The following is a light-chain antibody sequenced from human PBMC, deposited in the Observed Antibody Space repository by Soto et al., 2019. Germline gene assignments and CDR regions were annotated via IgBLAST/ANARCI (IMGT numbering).Light chain of an antibody. CDR1: QSISSW. CDR3: QQYNSYSLS. CDR2: DAS. J-gene: IGKJ4*01. V-gene: IGKV1-5*01. Sequence: DIQMTQSPSTLSASVGDRVTITCRARQSISSWLAWYQQKPGKAPKVLIYDASKLESGVPSRFSVRGSGLEFTLTISSRQPDDFATYCSQQYNSYSLSFGGGTKVEIK.